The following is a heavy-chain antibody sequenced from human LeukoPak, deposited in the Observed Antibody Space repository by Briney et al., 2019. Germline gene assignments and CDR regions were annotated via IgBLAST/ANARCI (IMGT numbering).Heavy chain of an antibody. CDR3: ARDLNWNPLDY. CDR1: GFTFSSYE. J-gene: IGHJ4*02. D-gene: IGHD1-1*01. CDR2: ISSSGSTI. V-gene: IGHV3-48*03. Sequence: PGGSLRLSCAASGFTFSSYEMNWVRQAPGKGREWVSYISSSGSTIYYADSVKGRFTITRDNAKNSLYLQMNSLRAEDTAVYYCARDLNWNPLDYWGQGTLVTVSS.